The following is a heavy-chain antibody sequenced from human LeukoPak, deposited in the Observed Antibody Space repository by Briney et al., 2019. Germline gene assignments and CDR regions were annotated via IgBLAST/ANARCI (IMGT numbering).Heavy chain of an antibody. Sequence: PSETLSLTCAVSGGSISSSSYYWGWIRQPPGKGLEWIGSIYYSGSTYYNPSLKSRVTISVDTSKNQFSLKLSSVTAADTAVYYCARTSGGYNFFDYWGQGTLVTVSS. D-gene: IGHD5-24*01. V-gene: IGHV4-39*01. CDR2: IYYSGST. J-gene: IGHJ4*02. CDR3: ARTSGGYNFFDY. CDR1: GGSISSSSYY.